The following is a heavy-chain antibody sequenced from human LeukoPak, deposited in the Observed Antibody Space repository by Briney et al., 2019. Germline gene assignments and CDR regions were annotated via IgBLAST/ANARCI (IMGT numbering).Heavy chain of an antibody. CDR3: ARDIGLCGGDCYYNWFDP. V-gene: IGHV1-18*01. D-gene: IGHD2-21*02. CDR2: IIAYNGNT. CDR1: GYTFTSYG. Sequence: ASVKVSCKASGYTFTSYGISWVRQAPGQGLDWMGWIIAYNGNTNYAQKLQGRVTMTTDTSTSTAYMELRRLRSDDTAVYYCARDIGLCGGDCYYNWFDPWGQGTLVTVSS. J-gene: IGHJ5*02.